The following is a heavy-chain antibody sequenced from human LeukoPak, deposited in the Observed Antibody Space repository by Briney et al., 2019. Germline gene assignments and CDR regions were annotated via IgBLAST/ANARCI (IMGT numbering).Heavy chain of an antibody. Sequence: QPGGSLRLSCAASEFTFNSYWMSWVRQAPGKELEWVANIKQDGGQIYYLDSVKGRFTVSRDNAKNSLYLQMNSLRAEDTAVYYCARLGARQMLEYWGQGTLVTVSS. CDR1: EFTFNSYW. CDR3: ARLGARQMLEY. V-gene: IGHV3-7*01. D-gene: IGHD4-17*01. J-gene: IGHJ4*02. CDR2: IKQDGGQI.